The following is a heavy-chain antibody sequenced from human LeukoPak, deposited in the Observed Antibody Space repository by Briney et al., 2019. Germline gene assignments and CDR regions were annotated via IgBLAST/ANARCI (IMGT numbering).Heavy chain of an antibody. D-gene: IGHD3-16*01. J-gene: IGHJ5*02. V-gene: IGHV3-30*09. Sequence: GGSLRLSCAASGFTFDKHAMHWVRQAPGKGLEWLAAISSDGIYQYYADSVKGRFAISRDNSRLTVSLQMNSLKPADTAVYYCAQNPTNHDYISAGGGGFDPWGQGTLVTVSS. CDR3: AQNPTNHDYISAGGGGFDP. CDR1: GFTFDKHA. CDR2: ISSDGIYQ.